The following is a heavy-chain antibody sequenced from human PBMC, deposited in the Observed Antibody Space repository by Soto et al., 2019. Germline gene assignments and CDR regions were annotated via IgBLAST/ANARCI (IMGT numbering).Heavy chain of an antibody. V-gene: IGHV4-59*01. Sequence: SETLSLTCTVSGGSISGYYWSWIRQPPGKGLEWIGYMYNTGSTVYNKSRVTISVDTSKNQFSLKLNSVTAADTAVYYCARDLWGYCGTDCYPLDVWGQGTTVTV. J-gene: IGHJ6*02. CDR2: MYNTGST. D-gene: IGHD2-21*02. CDR3: ARDLWGYCGTDCYPLDV. CDR1: GGSISGYY.